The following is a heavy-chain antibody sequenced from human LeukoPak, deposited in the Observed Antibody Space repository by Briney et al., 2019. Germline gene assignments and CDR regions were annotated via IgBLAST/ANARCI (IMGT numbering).Heavy chain of an antibody. V-gene: IGHV3-48*01. D-gene: IGHD1-14*01. J-gene: IGHJ4*02. CDR2: ISSGGTTI. CDR3: ARDHRGAFDY. Sequence: GGSLRLSCAASGFTFSSFNMNWVRQAPGKGLDWVSYISSGGTTIFYADSVKGRFTISRDNSKNTLYLQMNSLRAEDTAVYYCARDHRGAFDYWGQGTLVTVSS. CDR1: GFTFSSFN.